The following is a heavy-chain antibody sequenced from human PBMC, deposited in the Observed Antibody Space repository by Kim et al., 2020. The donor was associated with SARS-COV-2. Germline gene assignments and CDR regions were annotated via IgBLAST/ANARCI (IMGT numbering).Heavy chain of an antibody. CDR3: ARDQAKWDYYFDY. J-gene: IGHJ4*02. CDR1: GFSFSSYG. Sequence: GGSLRLSCAASGFSFSSYGMHWVRQAPGKGLEWVAVIWYDGSNKYYADSVKGRFTISRDNSKNTVYLQMNNLRAEDTAIYYCARDQAKWDYYFDYWGQGTLVTASS. V-gene: IGHV3-33*01. D-gene: IGHD1-26*01. CDR2: IWYDGSNK.